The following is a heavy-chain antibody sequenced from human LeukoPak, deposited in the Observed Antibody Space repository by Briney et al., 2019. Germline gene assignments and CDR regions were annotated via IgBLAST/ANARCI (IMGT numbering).Heavy chain of an antibody. CDR3: ARDLGIVGTTGFDY. CDR2: INSNSGGT. J-gene: IGHJ4*02. Sequence: ASVKVSCKASGYTFTGYYMHWVRQAPGQGLEWMGWINSNSGGTNYEQKFQGRVTMTRDTSISTAYMELNRLRSDDTAVYYCARDLGIVGTTGFDYWGQGTLVTVSS. D-gene: IGHD1-26*01. CDR1: GYTFTGYY. V-gene: IGHV1-2*02.